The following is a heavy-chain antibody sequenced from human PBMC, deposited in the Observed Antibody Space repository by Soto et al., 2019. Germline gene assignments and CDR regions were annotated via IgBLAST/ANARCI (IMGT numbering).Heavy chain of an antibody. V-gene: IGHV1-18*01. CDR1: GYTFTSYG. CDR2: ISAYNGNT. Sequence: ASVKVSCKASGYTFTSYGISWVRQAPGQGLEWMGWISAYNGNTNYAQKLQGRVTITRDTSASTAYMELSSLRSEDTAVYYCARGSKLLGFGELFSWGQGTLVTVSS. D-gene: IGHD3-10*01. CDR3: ARGSKLLGFGELFS. J-gene: IGHJ5*02.